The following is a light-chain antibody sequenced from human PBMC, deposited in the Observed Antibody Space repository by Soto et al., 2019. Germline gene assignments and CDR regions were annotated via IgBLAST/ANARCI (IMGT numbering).Light chain of an antibody. J-gene: IGKJ2*01. V-gene: IGKV1-33*01. CDR3: QQYDNRPPT. CDR2: DAS. Sequence: DIQMTQSPSSLSASLGERVTITCQASQDISNYLNWYQQKPGKAPKLLIYDASNLETGVPSRFSGSGSGTDFTFTISSLQPEDIATYYCQQYDNRPPTFGQGTKLEIK. CDR1: QDISNY.